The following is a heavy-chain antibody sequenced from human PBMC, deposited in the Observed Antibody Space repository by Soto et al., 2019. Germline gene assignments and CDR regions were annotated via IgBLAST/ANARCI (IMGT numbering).Heavy chain of an antibody. V-gene: IGHV3-30*18. CDR1: GFTFSSYG. Sequence: QVQLVESGGGVVQPGRSLRLSCAASGFTFSSYGMHWVRQAPGKGLEWVAVISYDGSNKYYADSVKGRFTISRDNSKNTLYLQMNSLRAEDTAVYYCANGYSSGWDAFDYWGQGTLVTVSS. D-gene: IGHD6-19*01. CDR2: ISYDGSNK. J-gene: IGHJ4*02. CDR3: ANGYSSGWDAFDY.